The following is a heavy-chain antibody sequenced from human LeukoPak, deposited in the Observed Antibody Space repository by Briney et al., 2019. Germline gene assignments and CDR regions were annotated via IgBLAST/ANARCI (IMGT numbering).Heavy chain of an antibody. CDR3: VKGALRGYSDPGAFDI. CDR2: ISTTGGTT. D-gene: IGHD5-18*01. J-gene: IGHJ3*02. Sequence: GGSLRLSCAASGFTFYSYAMTWVRQAPGKGLEWVSTISTTGGTTYYADSVKGRFTISRDDSKNTLYLRMKSLRAEDTAIYYCVKGALRGYSDPGAFDIWGQGTMVTVSS. V-gene: IGHV3-23*01. CDR1: GFTFYSYA.